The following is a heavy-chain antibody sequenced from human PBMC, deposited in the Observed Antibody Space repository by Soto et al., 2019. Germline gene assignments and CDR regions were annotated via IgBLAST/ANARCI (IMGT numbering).Heavy chain of an antibody. CDR2: ISYDGSNK. J-gene: IGHJ6*02. CDR3: AKADSSGWYPTFYYYYDGMDV. CDR1: GFTFSSYG. Sequence: QVQLVESGGGVVQPGRSLRLSCAASGFTFSSYGMHWVRQAPGKGLEWVAVISYDGSNKYYADSVKGRFTISRDNSKNTLYLQMNSLRAEDTAVYYCAKADSSGWYPTFYYYYDGMDVWGQGTTVTVSS. D-gene: IGHD6-19*01. V-gene: IGHV3-30*18.